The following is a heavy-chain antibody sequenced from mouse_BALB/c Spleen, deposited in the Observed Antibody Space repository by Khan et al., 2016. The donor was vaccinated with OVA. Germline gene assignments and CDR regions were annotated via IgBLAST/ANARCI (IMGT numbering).Heavy chain of an antibody. CDR3: AREEALYSFDY. CDR2: IYPGTDNT. J-gene: IGHJ2*01. V-gene: IGHV1-76*01. D-gene: IGHD3-2*02. CDR1: GYTFTSYW. Sequence: QVQLKQSGGELVRPGASVNLSCKTSGYTFTSYWIHWVRQRSGQGLEWIARIYPGTDNTYYNEKLKDKATLTADKSSSTAYMQLSSLKSEDSAVYFCAREEALYSFDYWGQGTTLTVSS.